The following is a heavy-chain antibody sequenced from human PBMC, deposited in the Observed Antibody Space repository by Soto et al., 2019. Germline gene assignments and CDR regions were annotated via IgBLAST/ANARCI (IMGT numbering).Heavy chain of an antibody. V-gene: IGHV1-69*13. CDR2: IIPIFGTA. Sequence: SVKVSCKASGGTFSSYAISWVRQAPGQGLEWMGGIIPIFGTANYAQKFQGRVTITADESTSTAYMELSSLRSEDTAVYYRARVAYPYYYGMDVWGQGTTVTVSS. CDR3: ARVAYPYYYGMDV. J-gene: IGHJ6*02. CDR1: GGTFSSYA.